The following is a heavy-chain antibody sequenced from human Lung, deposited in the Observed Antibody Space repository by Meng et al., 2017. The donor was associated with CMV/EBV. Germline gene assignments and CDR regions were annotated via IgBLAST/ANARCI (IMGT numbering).Heavy chain of an antibody. J-gene: IGHJ6*02. CDR2: INHSGST. V-gene: IGHV4-34*01. CDR3: ARAPIVGATRAWFYYGMDV. CDR1: GGSFSGYY. D-gene: IGHD1-26*01. Sequence: SXTXSLXCAVYGGSFSGYYWSWIRQPPGKGLEWIGEINHSGSTNYNPSLKSRVTISVDTSKNQFSLKLSSVTAADTAVYYCARAPIVGATRAWFYYGMDVWXQGNXVTVSS.